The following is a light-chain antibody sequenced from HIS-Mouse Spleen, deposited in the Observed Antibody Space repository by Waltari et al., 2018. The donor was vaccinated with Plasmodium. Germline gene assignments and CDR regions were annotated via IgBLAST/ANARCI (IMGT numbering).Light chain of an antibody. CDR2: DVR. V-gene: IGLV2-14*03. Sequence: QSALTQPASVSGSPGQSITISCTGTSSDVGGYNYVSWYQQHPSKAPKLMIYDVRNRPSGVTNGFPGSKSGNTASLTISGLQAEDEADYYCSSYTSSSTLVFGGGTKLTVL. CDR3: SSYTSSSTLV. CDR1: SSDVGGYNY. J-gene: IGLJ2*01.